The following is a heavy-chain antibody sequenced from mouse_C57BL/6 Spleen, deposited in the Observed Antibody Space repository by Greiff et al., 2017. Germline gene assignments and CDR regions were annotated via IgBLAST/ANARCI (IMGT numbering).Heavy chain of an antibody. CDR1: GFTFSSYG. CDR3: ARLRDCYYVLYWYFDV. CDR2: ISSGGSYT. V-gene: IGHV5-6*01. D-gene: IGHD2-3*01. Sequence: EVKVVESGGDLVKPGGSLKLSCAASGFTFSSYGMSWVRQTPDKRLEWVATISSGGSYTYYPDSVKGRFTISRDNAKNTLYLQMSSLKSEDTAMYYCARLRDCYYVLYWYFDVWGTGTTVTVSS. J-gene: IGHJ1*03.